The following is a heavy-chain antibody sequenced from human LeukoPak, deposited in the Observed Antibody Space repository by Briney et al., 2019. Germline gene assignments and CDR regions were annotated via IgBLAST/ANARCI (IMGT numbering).Heavy chain of an antibody. CDR1: GFTFTNHG. J-gene: IGHJ4*02. CDR2: ISTYNGKT. CDR3: ARDSHSGYDY. D-gene: IGHD5-12*01. Sequence: ASVKVSCKTSGFTFTNHGISWVRPAPGQGLEWVGWISTYNGKTNYAQKFQGRVTMTTDTSTSTAYLELRSLRSDDTAVYYCARDSHSGYDYWGQGTLVTVSS. V-gene: IGHV1-18*01.